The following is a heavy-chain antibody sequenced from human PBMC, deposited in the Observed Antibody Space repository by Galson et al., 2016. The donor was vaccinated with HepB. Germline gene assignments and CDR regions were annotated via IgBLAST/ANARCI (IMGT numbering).Heavy chain of an antibody. J-gene: IGHJ4*02. V-gene: IGHV1-69*13. CDR3: AIDLGYGYYRGDY. CDR2: IIPNFGSA. CDR1: GGTFNSYI. D-gene: IGHD4-17*01. Sequence: SVKVSCKASGGTFNSYIISWVRQAPGQGLQWMGGIIPNFGSASYAQKFQGRVTSTADESTSAAYMEMSSLRSEDTAVFYCAIDLGYGYYRGDYWGQGTLVTVSS.